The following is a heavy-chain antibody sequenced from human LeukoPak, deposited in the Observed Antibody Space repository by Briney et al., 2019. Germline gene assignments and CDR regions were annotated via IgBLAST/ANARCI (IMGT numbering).Heavy chain of an antibody. Sequence: GGSLRLSCAASGITLRSYAMHWFRQAPGKGLEWVAFIRYDGSKYYADSVKGRFTISRDNSKNTLYLQMNSLRAEDTAVYYCAKEGYYGSGADYWGQGTLVTVSS. J-gene: IGHJ4*02. CDR1: GITLRSYA. CDR3: AKEGYYGSGADY. CDR2: IRYDGSK. V-gene: IGHV3-30*02. D-gene: IGHD3-10*01.